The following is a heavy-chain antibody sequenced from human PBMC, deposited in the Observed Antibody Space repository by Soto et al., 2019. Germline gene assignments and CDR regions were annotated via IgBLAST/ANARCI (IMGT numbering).Heavy chain of an antibody. D-gene: IGHD3-22*01. CDR3: ARAANYYDSSGYYAY. V-gene: IGHV4-4*02. Sequence: SETLSLTCAVSGGSISSSSWWSWVRQPPGKGLEWIGEIYHTGNTNYNPSLESRVTISRDNSKNTLYLQMNSLRAEDTAVYYCARAANYYDSSGYYAYWGQGTLVTVSS. CDR1: GGSISSSSW. CDR2: IYHTGNT. J-gene: IGHJ4*02.